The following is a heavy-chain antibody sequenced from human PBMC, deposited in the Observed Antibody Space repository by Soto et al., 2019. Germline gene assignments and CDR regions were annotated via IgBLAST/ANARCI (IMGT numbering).Heavy chain of an antibody. CDR2: IWYDGTSK. CDR1: GFTFTKYG. V-gene: IGHV3-33*01. J-gene: IGHJ4*02. CDR3: AGGVGAPIDY. D-gene: IGHD1-26*01. Sequence: QPGGSLRLSCTSSGFTFTKYGIHWVRQAPGKGLEWVAVIWYDGTSKYYADSVKGRFTISRDNSKNTVYLQMNSLTAEDTAVYYCAGGVGAPIDYWGQGTLVTVSS.